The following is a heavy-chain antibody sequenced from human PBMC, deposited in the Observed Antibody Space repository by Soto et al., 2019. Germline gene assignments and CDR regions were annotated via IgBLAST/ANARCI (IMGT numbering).Heavy chain of an antibody. CDR3: ASKLKWFTDY. J-gene: IGHJ4*02. D-gene: IGHD3-3*01. CDR2: MSWNAGYI. V-gene: IGHV3-9*01. Sequence: GGSLRLSCAASGFTFDDYVMHWVRQAPGKGLEWVSGMSWNAGYISYESSVKGRFTISRDNAKKSLYLQMNSLRDEDTAVYYSASKLKWFTDYWGQGTLVTVSS. CDR1: GFTFDDYV.